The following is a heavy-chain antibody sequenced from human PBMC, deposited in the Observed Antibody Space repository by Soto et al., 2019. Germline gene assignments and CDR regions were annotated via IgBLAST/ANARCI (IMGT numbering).Heavy chain of an antibody. D-gene: IGHD4-17*01. CDR1: GFTFSSYA. CDR3: AKARGERYYFDY. Sequence: EVQLLESGGGLVQPGGSLRLSCAASGFTFSSYAMSWVRQAPGKGLEWVSAISGSGGSTYYADSVKGRFTISRDNSKNTVYLQMNSLRAEDKAVYYCAKARGERYYFDYWGQGTLVTVSS. V-gene: IGHV3-23*01. J-gene: IGHJ4*02. CDR2: ISGSGGST.